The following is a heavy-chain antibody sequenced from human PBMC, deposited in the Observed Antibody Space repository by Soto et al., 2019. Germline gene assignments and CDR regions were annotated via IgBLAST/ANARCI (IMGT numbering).Heavy chain of an antibody. J-gene: IGHJ5*02. CDR1: GYTFTSYA. D-gene: IGHD3-22*01. CDR2: INAGNGNT. Sequence: ASVKVSCKASGYTFTSYAMHWVRQAPGQRLEWMGWINAGNGNTKYSQKFQGRVTITRDTSASTAYMELSSLRSEDTAVYYCARDGSRAEWLLPFDHWGRGTLVTVSS. V-gene: IGHV1-3*01. CDR3: ARDGSRAEWLLPFDH.